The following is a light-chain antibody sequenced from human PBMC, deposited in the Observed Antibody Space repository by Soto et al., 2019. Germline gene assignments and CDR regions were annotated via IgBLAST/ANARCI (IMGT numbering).Light chain of an antibody. CDR2: EVN. CDR3: RSYTSRTTLV. Sequence: QSVLTQPPSVSGSPGQSVTISCTGTSSDVGSYNRVSWYQQPPGTAPKLMIYEVNNRPSGVPDRFSGSKSGNTASLTISGLQAEDEADYYCRSYTSRTTLVFGGGTQLTVL. J-gene: IGLJ2*01. V-gene: IGLV2-18*02. CDR1: SSDVGSYNR.